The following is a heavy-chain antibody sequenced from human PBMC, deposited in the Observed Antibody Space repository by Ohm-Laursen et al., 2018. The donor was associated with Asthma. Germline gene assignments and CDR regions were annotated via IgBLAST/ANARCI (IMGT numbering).Heavy chain of an antibody. CDR1: GFTFSSYG. D-gene: IGHD6-19*01. CDR3: ARWEYSSGWYGY. CDR2: ISSSSSYT. Sequence: GSLRLSCTASGFTFSSYGMHWVRQAPGKGLEWASYISSSSSYTNYADSVKGRFTISRDNAKNSLYLQMNSLRAEDTAVYYCARWEYSSGWYGYWGQGTLVTVSS. J-gene: IGHJ4*02. V-gene: IGHV3-21*05.